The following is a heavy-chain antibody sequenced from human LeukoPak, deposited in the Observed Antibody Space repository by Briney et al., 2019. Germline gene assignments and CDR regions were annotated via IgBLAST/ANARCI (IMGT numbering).Heavy chain of an antibody. Sequence: GGSLRLSCSASGFTSSSYAMHWVRQAPGKGLEYVSGISSNGGDTYYADSVKGRFSISRDNSKNTLYLQMSSLRAEDTAMYYCVKLSSRVSQTIDYWGQGTLVTVSS. CDR2: ISSNGGDT. CDR3: VKLSSRVSQTIDY. CDR1: GFTSSSYA. J-gene: IGHJ4*02. D-gene: IGHD6-13*01. V-gene: IGHV3-64D*09.